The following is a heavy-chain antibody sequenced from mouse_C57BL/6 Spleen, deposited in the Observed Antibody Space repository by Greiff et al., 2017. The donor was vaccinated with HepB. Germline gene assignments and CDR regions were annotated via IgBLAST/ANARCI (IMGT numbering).Heavy chain of an antibody. V-gene: IGHV1-85*01. J-gene: IGHJ3*01. CDR3: ARRGDYGSSYGFAY. CDR1: GYTFTSYD. D-gene: IGHD1-1*01. CDR2: IYPRDGST. Sequence: QVQLQQSGPELVKPGASVKLSCKASGYTFTSYDINWVKQRPGQGLEWIGWIYPRDGSTKYNEKFKGKATVTVDTSSSTAYMELHSLTSEDSAVYFCARRGDYGSSYGFAYWGQGTLVTVSA.